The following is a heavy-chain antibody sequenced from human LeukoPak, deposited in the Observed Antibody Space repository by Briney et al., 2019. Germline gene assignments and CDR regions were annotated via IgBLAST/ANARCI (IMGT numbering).Heavy chain of an antibody. CDR3: ARDRGYSFH. D-gene: IGHD5-18*01. Sequence: PGGSLRLSCAASGFTFSSYAMSWVRQAPGKGLEWVANIKQDGSEKYYVDSVKGRFTISRDNAKNSLYLQMNSLRAEDTAVYYCARDRGYSFHWGQGTLVTVSS. CDR2: IKQDGSEK. CDR1: GFTFSSYA. J-gene: IGHJ4*02. V-gene: IGHV3-7*01.